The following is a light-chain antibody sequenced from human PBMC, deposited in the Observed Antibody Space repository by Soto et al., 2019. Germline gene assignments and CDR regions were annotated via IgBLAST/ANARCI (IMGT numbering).Light chain of an antibody. CDR3: QQRTN. CDR2: EAS. CDR1: QTVSSY. Sequence: DIVLTQSPATLSLSPGERATLSCRASQTVSSYLAWYQQKPGQAPRLLIYEASHRATGIPARFRGSGSGTDFTLTISSLEPEDFAVYYCQQRTNFGQGTKLEIK. J-gene: IGKJ2*01. V-gene: IGKV3-11*01.